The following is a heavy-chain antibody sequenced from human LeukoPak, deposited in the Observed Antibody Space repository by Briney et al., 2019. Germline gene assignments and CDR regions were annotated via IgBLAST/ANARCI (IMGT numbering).Heavy chain of an antibody. D-gene: IGHD3-3*01. V-gene: IGHV4-34*01. Sequence: SETLSLTCAVYGGSFSGYYWSWIRQPPGKGLEWIGEINHSGSTNYNPSLKSRVTISVDTSKNRFSLKLSSVTAADTAVYYCARGAFWSGYPNIHYYYYYMDVWGKGTTVTVSS. CDR3: ARGAFWSGYPNIHYYYYYMDV. CDR2: INHSGST. J-gene: IGHJ6*03. CDR1: GGSFSGYY.